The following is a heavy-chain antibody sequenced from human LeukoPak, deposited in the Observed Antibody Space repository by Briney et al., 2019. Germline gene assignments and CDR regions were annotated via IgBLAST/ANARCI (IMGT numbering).Heavy chain of an antibody. CDR2: VRYDSSNK. Sequence: GGSLRLSCAASGFTFSGYGMHWVRQAPGKGLEWVAFVRYDSSNKYYADSVKGRFTVSRDNSKNMLYLQMNSLRAEDTAVYYCARASSAYVKWESLDGTISDPWGQGTLVTVSS. CDR1: GFTFSGYG. D-gene: IGHD1-26*01. J-gene: IGHJ5*02. CDR3: ARASSAYVKWESLDGTISDP. V-gene: IGHV3-30*02.